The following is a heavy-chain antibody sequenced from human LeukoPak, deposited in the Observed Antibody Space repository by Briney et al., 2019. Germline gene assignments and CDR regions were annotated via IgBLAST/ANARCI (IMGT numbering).Heavy chain of an antibody. V-gene: IGHV4-39*01. D-gene: IGHD3-22*01. Sequence: SETLSLTCTVSGASVRSSSYYWGWIRQPPGKGLEWIGTIYYSGSTYYNPSLKSRVTISVDTSKNQFSLKLSSVTAADTAVYYCASGYYYDSGGYFPSDYWGQGTLVTGSS. CDR1: GASVRSSSYY. CDR3: ASGYYYDSGGYFPSDY. CDR2: IYYSGST. J-gene: IGHJ4*02.